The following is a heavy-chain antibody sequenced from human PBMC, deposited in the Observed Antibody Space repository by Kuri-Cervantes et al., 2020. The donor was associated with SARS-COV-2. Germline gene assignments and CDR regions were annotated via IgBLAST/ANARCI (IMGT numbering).Heavy chain of an antibody. CDR3: ARGINGYFFFYYLDV. D-gene: IGHD2-21*01. V-gene: IGHV4-34*01. J-gene: IGHJ6*03. CDR1: YGTLTGYQ. CDR2: INHRGDT. Sequence: SETLSLTCALYYGTLTGYQWSWIRQPPGRGLEWMGGINHRGDTNYNPALESRVTISRDTSENQFSLRLTSVTAADAAVYYCARGINGYFFFYYLDVWGKGTTVTVSS.